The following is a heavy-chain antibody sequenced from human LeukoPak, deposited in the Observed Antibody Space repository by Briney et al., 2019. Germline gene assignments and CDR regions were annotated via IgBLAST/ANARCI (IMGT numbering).Heavy chain of an antibody. Sequence: PGGSLRLSCEASGLIFDNHAMYSVRQPPGKGLEWVSGINWRGDIKGYADSVKGRFTISRDNAKNSLFLQMNSLKFEDTAVYYCAKDIASGFGELAGWTYYYGMDVWGQGTTVTVSS. J-gene: IGHJ6*02. D-gene: IGHD3-10*01. V-gene: IGHV3-9*01. CDR1: GLIFDNHA. CDR2: INWRGDIK. CDR3: AKDIASGFGELAGWTYYYGMDV.